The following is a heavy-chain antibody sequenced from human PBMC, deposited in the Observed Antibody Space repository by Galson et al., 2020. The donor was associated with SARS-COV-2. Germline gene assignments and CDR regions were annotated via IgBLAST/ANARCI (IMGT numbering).Heavy chain of an antibody. D-gene: IGHD3-16*02. V-gene: IGHV3-30*04. CDR1: GFTFSNYA. CDR3: ARDSPFDYIWGIYRYADSSYYYGVDV. Sequence: QLGESLKISCAASGFTFSNYAMAWVRQAPGKGLEWVAIISYDGSNKYYADSVKGRVTISRDNSKNTLYLQMNSLRPEDTAVYYCARDSPFDYIWGIYRYADSSYYYGVDVWGQGNTVTVAS. CDR2: ISYDGSNK. J-gene: IGHJ6*02.